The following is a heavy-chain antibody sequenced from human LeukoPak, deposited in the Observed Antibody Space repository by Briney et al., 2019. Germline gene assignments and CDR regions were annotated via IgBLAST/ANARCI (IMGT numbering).Heavy chain of an antibody. Sequence: SETLSLTCTVSGGSISSSSYYWGWIRQPPGKGLEWIGSIYYSGSTYYNPSLKSRVTISVDTSKNQFSLKLSSVTAADTAVYYCARPNITIFGVVNDAFDIWGQGTMVTVSS. CDR1: GGSISSSSYY. D-gene: IGHD3-3*01. CDR2: IYYSGST. CDR3: ARPNITIFGVVNDAFDI. J-gene: IGHJ3*02. V-gene: IGHV4-39*01.